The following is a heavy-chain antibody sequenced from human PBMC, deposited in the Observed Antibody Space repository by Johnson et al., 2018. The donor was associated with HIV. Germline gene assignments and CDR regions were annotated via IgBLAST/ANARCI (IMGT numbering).Heavy chain of an antibody. V-gene: IGHV3-9*01. CDR3: ARDREYGLAWGWTLDI. CDR1: GFTFDDYA. CDR2: ISWNSGTI. D-gene: IGHD2/OR15-2a*01. Sequence: VQLVESGGGLVQPGRSLRLSCAASGFTFDDYAMHWVRQAPGKGLEWVSGISWNSGTIGYADSVKGRFTISRANAKNSLYLQMNSLRTEDTAVYYCARDREYGLAWGWTLDIWGQGTMVTVSS. J-gene: IGHJ3*02.